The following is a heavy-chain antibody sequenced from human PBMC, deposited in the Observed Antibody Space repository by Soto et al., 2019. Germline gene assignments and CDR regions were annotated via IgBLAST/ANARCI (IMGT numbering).Heavy chain of an antibody. CDR1: GFTFSSYA. D-gene: IGHD3-10*01. V-gene: IGHV3-30-3*01. Sequence: GGSLRLSCAASGFTFSSYAMHWVRQAPGKGLEWVAVISYDGSNKYYADSVKGRFTISRDNSKNTLYLQMNSLRAEDTAVYYCAGLRSSGRTSYYYYGMDVWGQGTTVTVSS. CDR3: AGLRSSGRTSYYYYGMDV. CDR2: ISYDGSNK. J-gene: IGHJ6*02.